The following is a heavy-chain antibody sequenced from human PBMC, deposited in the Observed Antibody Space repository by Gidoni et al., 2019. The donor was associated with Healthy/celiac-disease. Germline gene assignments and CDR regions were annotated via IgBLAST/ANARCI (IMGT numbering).Heavy chain of an antibody. CDR1: GGSFSGYY. J-gene: IGHJ4*02. Sequence: QVQLQQWGAGLLKPSETLSLTCAVYGGSFSGYYWSWIRQPPGKGLEWIGEINHSGSTNYNPSLKSRVTISVDTSKTQFSLKLSSVTAADTAVYYCASLRAAAGTGGTDYWGQGTLVTVSS. CDR3: ASLRAAAGTGGTDY. CDR2: INHSGST. D-gene: IGHD6-13*01. V-gene: IGHV4-34*01.